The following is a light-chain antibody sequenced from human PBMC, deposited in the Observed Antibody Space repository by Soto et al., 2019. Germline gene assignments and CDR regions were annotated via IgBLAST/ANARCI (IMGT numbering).Light chain of an antibody. J-gene: IGKJ1*01. CDR2: GAS. CDR3: QHEGT. CDR1: QSVSSSY. V-gene: IGKV3-20*01. Sequence: TVLTQSPGTLSLSPGERATLSCRASQSVSSSYLAWYQQKPGQAPRLLIYGASSRATGIPDRFSGSGSGTDFTLTISRLEPEDFAVYYCQHEGTFGQGTKVDIK.